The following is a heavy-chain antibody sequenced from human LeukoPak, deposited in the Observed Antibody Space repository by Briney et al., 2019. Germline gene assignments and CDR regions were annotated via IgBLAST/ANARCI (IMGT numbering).Heavy chain of an antibody. CDR2: INPDSGGT. J-gene: IGHJ5*02. CDR3: ARVSTSGYRDWLDP. Sequence: GASVKVSCKPSGYTFTGYPIRWVRQAPGQGLEWMGWINPDSGGTKYAQKFQGRVTMTRDTSISTAYMELSRLKFDDTAVYYCARVSTSGYRDWLDPWGQGTLVTVS. V-gene: IGHV1-2*02. D-gene: IGHD3-9*01. CDR1: GYTFTGYP.